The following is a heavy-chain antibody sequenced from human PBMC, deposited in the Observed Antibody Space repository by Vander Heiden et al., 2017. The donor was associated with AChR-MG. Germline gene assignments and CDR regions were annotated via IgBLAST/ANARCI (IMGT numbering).Heavy chain of an antibody. CDR1: GSNFRDHH. Sequence: EVRLVESGGGLVQPGRSLRLSCAGSGSNFRDHHNNWLRQAPGKGLEWVGFIRRKTYGATTKFAASVKGRFSLSRDDSNRLAYLQMDSLQTEDAGIYYCACGFAYDSYYFDFWGRGTPVTVSS. V-gene: IGHV3-49*03. J-gene: IGHJ4*02. CDR2: IRRKTYGATT. CDR3: ACGFAYDSYYFDF. D-gene: IGHD3-22*01.